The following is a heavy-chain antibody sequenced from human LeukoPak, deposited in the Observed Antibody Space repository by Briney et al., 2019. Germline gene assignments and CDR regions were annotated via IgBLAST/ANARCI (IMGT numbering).Heavy chain of an antibody. Sequence: PGGSLRLSCAASGFTFSDYYMSWIRQAPGKGLEWVAYITSSGDDIYYAESVKGRFTISRDNAKNALFLRTSSLRVEDTATYYCASDIVATSGDFWGQGTLVSVSS. J-gene: IGHJ4*02. CDR1: GFTFSDYY. CDR2: ITSSGDDI. CDR3: ASDIVATSGDF. D-gene: IGHD5-12*01. V-gene: IGHV3-11*01.